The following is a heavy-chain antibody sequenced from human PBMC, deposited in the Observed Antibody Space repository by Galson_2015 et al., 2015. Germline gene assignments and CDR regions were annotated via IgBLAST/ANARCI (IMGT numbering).Heavy chain of an antibody. CDR1: GFTFSSYD. D-gene: IGHD1-26*01. Sequence: SLRLSCAASGFTFSSYDMNWVRQAPGKGLEWVSYISSSGSTIYYADSVKGRFTISRDNAKNSLYLQMNSLRAEDTAVYYCARVEWDPADDAFDIWGQGTMVTVSS. CDR2: ISSSGSTI. J-gene: IGHJ3*02. V-gene: IGHV3-48*03. CDR3: ARVEWDPADDAFDI.